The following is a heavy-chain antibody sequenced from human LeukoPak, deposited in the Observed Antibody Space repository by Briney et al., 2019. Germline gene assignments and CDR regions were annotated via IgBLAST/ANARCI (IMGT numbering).Heavy chain of an antibody. CDR3: AREEASGGSCYDY. Sequence: PGGSLRLSCTASGFSFSRFWMTWVRQAPGKGLEWVANIKQDGSDKYYVDSVKGRFTISRDNAKNSLYLQMNSLRAEDTAVYYCAREEASGGSCYDYWGQGTLVTVSS. CDR1: GFSFSRFW. J-gene: IGHJ4*02. D-gene: IGHD2-15*01. V-gene: IGHV3-7*01. CDR2: IKQDGSDK.